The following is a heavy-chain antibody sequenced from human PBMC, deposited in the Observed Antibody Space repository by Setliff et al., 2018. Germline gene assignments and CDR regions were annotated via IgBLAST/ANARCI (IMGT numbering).Heavy chain of an antibody. J-gene: IGHJ4*02. Sequence: SETLSLTCTVSGDSISSRRNYWGGFRQPAGKELEWIGQIYTSWSTNYNPSLKSRVTISVDTSKNQFSLKLNSVTAADTAVYYCARHRTYYGSGPYTRYFDYWGQGTLVTVSS. V-gene: IGHV4-61*09. CDR3: ARHRTYYGSGPYTRYFDY. CDR1: GDSISSRRNY. D-gene: IGHD3-10*01. CDR2: IYTSWST.